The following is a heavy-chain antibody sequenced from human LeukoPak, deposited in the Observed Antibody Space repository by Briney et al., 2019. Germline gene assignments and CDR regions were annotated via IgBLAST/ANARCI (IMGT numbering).Heavy chain of an antibody. V-gene: IGHV1-18*01. CDR3: ARGPLYCSSTSCYFDWFDP. CDR2: ISAYNGNT. D-gene: IGHD2-2*01. Sequence: ASVKISCKTSGYTFVTYGISWVRQAPGQGLEWMGWISAYNGNTNYAQKLQGRVTMTTDTSTSTAYMELRSLRSDDTAVYYCARGPLYCSSTSCYFDWFDPWGQGTLVTVSS. CDR1: GYTFVTYG. J-gene: IGHJ5*02.